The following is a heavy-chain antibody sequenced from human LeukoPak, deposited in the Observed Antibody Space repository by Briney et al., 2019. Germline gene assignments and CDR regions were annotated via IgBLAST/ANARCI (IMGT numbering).Heavy chain of an antibody. J-gene: IGHJ4*02. CDR1: GFIFSSYW. CDR2: ISSDGRST. V-gene: IGHV3-74*01. Sequence: GGSLRPSCAASGFIFSSYWMHWVRQAPGKGLVWVSRISSDGRSTSYADSVKGRFTISRDNAKNTLYLQMNSLRAEDTAVYYCAVGYSSGWGLGYFDYWGQGTLVTVSS. CDR3: AVGYSSGWGLGYFDY. D-gene: IGHD6-19*01.